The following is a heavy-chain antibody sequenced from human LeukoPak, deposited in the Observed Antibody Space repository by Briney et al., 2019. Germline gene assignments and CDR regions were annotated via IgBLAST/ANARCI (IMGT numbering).Heavy chain of an antibody. J-gene: IGHJ6*02. CDR2: ISGGGGST. Sequence: GGSLRLSCAASGFTFSSYAMSWVRQAPGKGLEWVSAISGGGGSTYYADSVKGRFTISRDNSKNTLYLQMNSLRAEDTAVYYCAKDKTHYYYGMDVWGQGTTVTVSS. CDR1: GFTFSSYA. V-gene: IGHV3-23*01. CDR3: AKDKTHYYYGMDV.